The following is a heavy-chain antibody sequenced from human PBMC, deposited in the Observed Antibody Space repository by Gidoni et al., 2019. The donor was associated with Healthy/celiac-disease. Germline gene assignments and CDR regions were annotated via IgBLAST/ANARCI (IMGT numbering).Heavy chain of an antibody. V-gene: IGHV3-33*01. CDR2: IWYDGSNK. J-gene: IGHJ4*02. CDR3: AREGYCSSTSCYYFDY. Sequence: QVQLVESGGGVVQPGRSRRLSCAASGFTCSSNGMHWVRQAPGKGLEWLAVIWYDGSNKYYADSVKGRFTISRDNSKNTLYLQMNSLRAEDTAVYYCAREGYCSSTSCYYFDYWGQGTLVTVSS. D-gene: IGHD2-2*01. CDR1: GFTCSSNG.